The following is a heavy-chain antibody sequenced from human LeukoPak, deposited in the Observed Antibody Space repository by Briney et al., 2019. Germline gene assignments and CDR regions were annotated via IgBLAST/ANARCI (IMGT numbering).Heavy chain of an antibody. CDR3: ARVPRYDSSGYYLLY. Sequence: ASVKVSCKASGFTFTNYYIQWVRQAPGQGLEWMGVINSIGGSTNYAQRFQGRVTITADESTSTAYMELSSLRSEDTAVYYCARVPRYDSSGYYLLYWGQGTLVTVSS. CDR2: INSIGGST. V-gene: IGHV1-46*01. D-gene: IGHD3-22*01. J-gene: IGHJ4*02. CDR1: GFTFTNYY.